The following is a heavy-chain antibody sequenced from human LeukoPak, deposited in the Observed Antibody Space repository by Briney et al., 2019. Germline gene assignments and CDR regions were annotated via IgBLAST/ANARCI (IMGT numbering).Heavy chain of an antibody. V-gene: IGHV4-39*01. J-gene: IGHJ4*02. CDR2: IYYSGST. D-gene: IGHD3-22*01. CDR1: DDSIYDYY. CDR3: ARHPSIYYDSSGYYDY. Sequence: PSETLSLTCTISDDSIYDYYWGWIRQPPGKGLEWIGSIYYSGSTYYNPSLKSRVTISVDTSKNQFSLKLSSVTAADTAVYYCARHPSIYYDSSGYYDYWGQGTLVTVSS.